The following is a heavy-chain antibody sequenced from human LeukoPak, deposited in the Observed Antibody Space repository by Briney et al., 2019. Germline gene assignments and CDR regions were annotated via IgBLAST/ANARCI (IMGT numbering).Heavy chain of an antibody. CDR3: ERDPERYLRTGHYDY. V-gene: IGHV3-21*01. J-gene: IGHJ4*02. Sequence: PGGSLRLSCAGSGFTFSTSAMNWVRQVPGKGLEWVSSIDYDGSHIYYSASVKGRFSISRDNARDSVYLQMDSLRAEDTAVYYCERDPERYLRTGHYDYWGQGTLVIVSS. CDR2: IDYDGSHI. CDR1: GFTFSTSA. D-gene: IGHD3-10*02.